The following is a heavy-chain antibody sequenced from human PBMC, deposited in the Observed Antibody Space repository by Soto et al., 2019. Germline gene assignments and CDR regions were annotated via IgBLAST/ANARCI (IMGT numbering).Heavy chain of an antibody. D-gene: IGHD6-25*01. CDR2: MNPNSGNT. Sequence: ASVKVSCKASGYTFTSYAVHWVRQVPGQRLEWMGWMNPNSGNTRSSQRFQDRVTITRDTSISTAYMELSSLRSEDTAVYYCARDLAGRIDYWGQGTLVTVSS. CDR3: ARDLAGRIDY. V-gene: IGHV1-8*03. CDR1: GYTFTSYA. J-gene: IGHJ4*02.